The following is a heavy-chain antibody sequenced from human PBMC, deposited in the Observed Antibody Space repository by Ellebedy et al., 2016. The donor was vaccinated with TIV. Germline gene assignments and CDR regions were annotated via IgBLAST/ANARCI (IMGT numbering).Heavy chain of an antibody. CDR3: VSGGLAYCGGDCYSPTNLDY. CDR2: IIPIFGTA. V-gene: IGHV1-69*13. J-gene: IGHJ4*02. D-gene: IGHD2-21*02. CDR1: RGTFSSYA. Sequence: SVKVSXKASRGTFSSYAISWVRQAPGQGLEWMGGIIPIFGTANYAQKFQGRVTITADESTSTAYMELSSLRSEDTAVYYCVSGGLAYCGGDCYSPTNLDYWGQGTLVTVSS.